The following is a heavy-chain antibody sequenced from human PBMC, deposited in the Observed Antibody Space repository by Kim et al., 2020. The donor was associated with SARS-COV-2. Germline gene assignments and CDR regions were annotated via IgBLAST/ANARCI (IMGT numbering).Heavy chain of an antibody. V-gene: IGHV4-39*07. D-gene: IGHD2-15*01. J-gene: IGHJ3*02. CDR3: ARNPNIVVVVAATLGAFDI. Sequence: HVTISVDTSKNQFSLKLSSVTAADTAVYYCARNPNIVVVVAATLGAFDIWGQGTMVTVSS.